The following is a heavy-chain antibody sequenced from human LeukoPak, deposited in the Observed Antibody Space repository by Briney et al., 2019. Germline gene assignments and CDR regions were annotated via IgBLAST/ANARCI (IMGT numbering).Heavy chain of an antibody. CDR3: ASLSRGGYWFGESYFDY. D-gene: IGHD3-10*01. V-gene: IGHV1-69*13. CDR1: GGTFSSYA. Sequence: SVKVSCKASGGTFSSYAISWVRQAPGQGLEWMGGIIPIFGTANYAQKFQGRVTITADESTSTAYMELSSLRSEDTAVYYCASLSRGGYWFGESYFDYWGQGTLLTVSS. CDR2: IIPIFGTA. J-gene: IGHJ4*02.